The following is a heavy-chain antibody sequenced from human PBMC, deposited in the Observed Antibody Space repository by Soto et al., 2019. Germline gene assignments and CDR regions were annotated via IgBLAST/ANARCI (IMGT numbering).Heavy chain of an antibody. Sequence: QVQLVESGGGVVQPGTSLRLSCAASGFTFSSYGMQWVRQAPGKRLEWVAHTLHDGSNDYYVDSVKGRFTISRDNSKKTLYLQMDSLRSEDTAVYYCATYYDSSGPPRSYSLDYWGQGTLVTVSS. J-gene: IGHJ4*02. CDR2: TLHDGSND. CDR3: ATYYDSSGPPRSYSLDY. V-gene: IGHV3-30*03. D-gene: IGHD3-22*01. CDR1: GFTFSSYG.